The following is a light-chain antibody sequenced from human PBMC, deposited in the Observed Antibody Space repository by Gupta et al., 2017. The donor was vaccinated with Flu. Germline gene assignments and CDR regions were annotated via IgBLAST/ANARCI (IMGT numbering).Light chain of an antibody. CDR2: GAS. J-gene: IGKJ1*01. CDR3: QQYGSSVWT. CDR1: QSVSSSY. V-gene: IGKV3-20*01. Sequence: GTLSLSPGERATTSCRASQSVSSSYLAWYQQKPGQAPRLLIYGASSRATGIPDRFSGSGSGTXFTLTIXRLEPEDFAVYYCQQYGSSVWTFGXGTKVEIK.